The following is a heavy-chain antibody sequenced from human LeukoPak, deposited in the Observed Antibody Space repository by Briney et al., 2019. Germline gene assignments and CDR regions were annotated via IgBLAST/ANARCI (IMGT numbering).Heavy chain of an antibody. Sequence: SDTLSLTCAVSGFSITSSSWWGWIRQPPGKGLEWIGYIYHSGTTYYNPSLQSRVTMSVDTSKNQFSLKLSSVTAVDTAVYYCARKENVYYYFDYWGQGTLVTVSS. CDR2: IYHSGTT. V-gene: IGHV4-28*01. J-gene: IGHJ4*02. CDR1: GFSITSSSW. D-gene: IGHD3-10*01. CDR3: ARKENVYYYFDY.